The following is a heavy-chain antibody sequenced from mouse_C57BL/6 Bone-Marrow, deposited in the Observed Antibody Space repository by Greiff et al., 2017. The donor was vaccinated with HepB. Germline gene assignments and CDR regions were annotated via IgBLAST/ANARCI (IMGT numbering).Heavy chain of an antibody. CDR1: GYTFTSYW. Sequence: QVQLQQPGAELVMPGASVKLSCKASGYTFTSYWMHWVKQRPGQGLEWIGEIDPSDSYTNYTQKFKGKSTLTVDKSSSTAYMQLSSLTSEDSAVYYCARYEYDYWGQGTTLTVSS. V-gene: IGHV1-69*01. CDR3: ARYEYDY. J-gene: IGHJ2*01. D-gene: IGHD2-4*01. CDR2: IDPSDSYT.